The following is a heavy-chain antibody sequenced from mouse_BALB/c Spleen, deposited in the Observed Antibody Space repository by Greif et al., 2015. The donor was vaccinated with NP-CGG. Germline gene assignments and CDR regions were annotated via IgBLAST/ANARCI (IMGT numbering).Heavy chain of an antibody. Sequence: EVKLVESGGGLVQPGGSLRLSCATSGFAFTDYYMNWVRQPPGKALEWLGFIRNKANGYTTEYSASVKGRFTISRDNSQSILYLQMNTLRAEDSATYYCARDTNSFDYWGQGTTLTVSS. J-gene: IGHJ2*01. CDR1: GFAFTDYY. V-gene: IGHV7-3*02. CDR2: IRNKANGYTT. CDR3: ARDTNSFDY.